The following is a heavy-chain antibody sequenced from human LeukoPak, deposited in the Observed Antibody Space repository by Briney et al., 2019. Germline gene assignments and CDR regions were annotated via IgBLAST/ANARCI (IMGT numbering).Heavy chain of an antibody. Sequence: GGSLRLSCAASGFTFSNYAMSWVRQAPGKGLEWVSAISGSGGSTYYADSVKGRFTISRDNSKNTLYLQVNSLRAEDTALYYCAKGWNDGYNYWGQGTLVTVSS. V-gene: IGHV3-23*01. CDR1: GFTFSNYA. D-gene: IGHD5-24*01. J-gene: IGHJ4*02. CDR2: ISGSGGST. CDR3: AKGWNDGYNY.